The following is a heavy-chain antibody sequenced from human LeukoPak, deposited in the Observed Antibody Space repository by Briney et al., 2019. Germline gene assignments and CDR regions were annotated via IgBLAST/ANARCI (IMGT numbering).Heavy chain of an antibody. CDR3: AGRGHRYSRD. J-gene: IGHJ1*01. CDR2: IQDSGIT. V-gene: IGHV4-4*09. CDR1: GDSVSSGY. Sequence: SDTLSLICNVSGDSVSSGYWSWLRHSPGKGLEWIGFIQDSGITDYNPSLKSRLYMSVDISKNQFSLNLRSVTAADTAVYYCAGRGHRYSRDWGQGSLVTMSS. D-gene: IGHD2-15*01.